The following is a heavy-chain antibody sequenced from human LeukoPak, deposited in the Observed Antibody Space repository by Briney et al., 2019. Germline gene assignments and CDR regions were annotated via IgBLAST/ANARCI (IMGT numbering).Heavy chain of an antibody. V-gene: IGHV3-23*01. CDR3: ARQLGHCSDGTCYFDY. CDR2: INGDGTDT. J-gene: IGHJ4*02. Sequence: GGSLRLSCAASGFTFSSYAMSWVCQAPGKGLEWVSAINGDGTDTYSADSVRGRFTISRDSSENTLYLQLNNVRVEDTALYHCARQLGHCSDGTCYFDYWGQETLVTVSS. CDR1: GFTFSSYA. D-gene: IGHD2-15*01.